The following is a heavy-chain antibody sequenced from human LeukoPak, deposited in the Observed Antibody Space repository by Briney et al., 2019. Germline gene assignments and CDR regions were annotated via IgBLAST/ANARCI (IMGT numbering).Heavy chain of an antibody. CDR3: TTDVLRFFPLNDY. D-gene: IGHD3-3*01. Sequence: GGSRRLPGAASGFTFGNAWMGWVRQAPGKGLEWVGRIKSKTDGGTTDYAAPVKGRFTISRDDSKNTLYLQMNSLKTEDTAVYYCTTDVLRFFPLNDYWGQGTLVTVSS. V-gene: IGHV3-15*01. J-gene: IGHJ4*02. CDR1: GFTFGNAW. CDR2: IKSKTDGGTT.